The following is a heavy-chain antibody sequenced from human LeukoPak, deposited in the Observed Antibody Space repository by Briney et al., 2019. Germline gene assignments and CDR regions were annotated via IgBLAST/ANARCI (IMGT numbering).Heavy chain of an antibody. CDR2: IKQDGSEK. Sequence: GGSLRLSCAASGFTFSSYVMRWVRQAPGKGLEWVANIKQDGSEKYYVDSVKGRFTISRDNAKNSLSLQMNSLRAEDTAVYYCAREMAMAVAGISWFDPWGQGTLVTVSS. D-gene: IGHD6-19*01. CDR3: AREMAMAVAGISWFDP. CDR1: GFTFSSYV. V-gene: IGHV3-7*01. J-gene: IGHJ5*02.